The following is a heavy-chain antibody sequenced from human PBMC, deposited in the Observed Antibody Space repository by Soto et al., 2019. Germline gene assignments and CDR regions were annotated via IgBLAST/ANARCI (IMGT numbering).Heavy chain of an antibody. CDR1: GDSVSSNTAA. V-gene: IGHV6-1*01. D-gene: IGHD6-19*01. CDR3: ARGVAGTGFDL. CDR2: TYYRSNWRH. J-gene: IGHJ4*02. Sequence: SQTLSLFCAISGDSVSSNTAAWNWIRSSPSRGLEWLGRTYYRSNWRHDYAVSVKSRITVNPDTSENHFSLQLNSVTPDDTAVYYCARGVAGTGFDLWGQGTLVTVSS.